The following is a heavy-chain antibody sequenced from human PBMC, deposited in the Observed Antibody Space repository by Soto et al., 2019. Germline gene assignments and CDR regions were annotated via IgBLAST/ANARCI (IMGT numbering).Heavy chain of an antibody. D-gene: IGHD3-10*01. V-gene: IGHV1-46*01. CDR2: INPSGGRT. J-gene: IGHJ4*02. CDR3: ARAGENYGSGTFSPHLRYSFNS. Sequence: QVQLVQSGTEVKKPGASVKVSCKTSGYTFTTHYVHWVRQAPGQGLEWMGIINPSGGRTSYALKFQGRITMTSDTPTNTVYVELTSLRSEDTAIYFCARAGENYGSGTFSPHLRYSFNSWGQGTLVTVSS. CDR1: GYTFTTHY.